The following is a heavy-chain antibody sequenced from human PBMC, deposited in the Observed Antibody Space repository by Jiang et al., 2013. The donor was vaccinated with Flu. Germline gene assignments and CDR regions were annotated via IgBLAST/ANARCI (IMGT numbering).Heavy chain of an antibody. V-gene: IGHV4-39*01. CDR2: IYYSGST. J-gene: IGHJ3*02. CDR3: ARPGSWGRWLQFGHAFDI. D-gene: IGHD5-24*01. CDR1: GGSISSSSYY. Sequence: PGLVKPSETLSLTCTVSGGSISSSSYYWGWIRQPPGKGLEWIGSIYYSGSTYYNPSLKSRVTISVDTSKNQFSLKLSSVTAADTAVYYCARPGSWGRWLQFGHAFDIWGQGTMVTVSS.